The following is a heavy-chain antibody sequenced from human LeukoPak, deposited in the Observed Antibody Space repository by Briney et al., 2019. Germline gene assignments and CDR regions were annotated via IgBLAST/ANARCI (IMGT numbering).Heavy chain of an antibody. CDR1: GFTFSSHG. CDR2: ISGSGDYT. V-gene: IGHV3-23*01. D-gene: IGHD3-22*01. Sequence: GGTLRLSCAASGFTFSSHGMSWVRQAPGKGLEWVSTISGSGDYTYYADSVKGRFTISRDNSKNTLYLQMNSLRAEDTAVYYCARSPRSLIVVIIARDVFDIWGQGTMVTVSS. CDR3: ARSPRSLIVVIIARDVFDI. J-gene: IGHJ3*02.